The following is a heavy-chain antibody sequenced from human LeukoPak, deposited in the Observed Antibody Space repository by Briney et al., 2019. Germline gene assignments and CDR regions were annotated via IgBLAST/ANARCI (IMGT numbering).Heavy chain of an antibody. Sequence: ASVKVSCTASGYTFTSYGISWVRQAPGQGLEWMGWISAYNGNTNYAQKLQGRVTMTTDTSTSTAYMELRSLRSDDTAVYYRARDMVVAATQSNWFDPWGQGTLVTVSS. CDR1: GYTFTSYG. J-gene: IGHJ5*02. CDR2: ISAYNGNT. V-gene: IGHV1-18*01. CDR3: ARDMVVAATQSNWFDP. D-gene: IGHD2-15*01.